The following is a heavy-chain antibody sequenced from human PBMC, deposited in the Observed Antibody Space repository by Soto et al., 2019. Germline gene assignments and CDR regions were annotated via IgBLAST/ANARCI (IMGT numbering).Heavy chain of an antibody. Sequence: SGGSLRLSCAAAGFSFSSYGMHWVRQAPGKGLEWVAVIWYDGSNKYYADSVKGRFTISRDNSKNTLYLQMNSLRAEDTTVYYCARGGHYYDSSGIDYWGQGTLVTASS. V-gene: IGHV3-33*01. D-gene: IGHD3-22*01. CDR2: IWYDGSNK. CDR3: ARGGHYYDSSGIDY. J-gene: IGHJ4*02. CDR1: GFSFSSYG.